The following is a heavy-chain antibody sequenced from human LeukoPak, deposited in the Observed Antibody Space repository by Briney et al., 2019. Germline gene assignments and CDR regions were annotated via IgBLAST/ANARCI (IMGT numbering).Heavy chain of an antibody. CDR1: GFAFSSYW. D-gene: IGHD2-15*01. CDR2: INQDGSEK. V-gene: IGHV3-7*01. CDR3: ASRSSVAASGPG. Sequence: GGSLRLSCAASGFAFSSYWMSWVRQASGKGLEWVANINQDGSEKYYVDSVKGRFTISRDNAKNSLYLQMSSLRADDTALYYCASRSSVAASGPGWGQGTLVTVSS. J-gene: IGHJ4*02.